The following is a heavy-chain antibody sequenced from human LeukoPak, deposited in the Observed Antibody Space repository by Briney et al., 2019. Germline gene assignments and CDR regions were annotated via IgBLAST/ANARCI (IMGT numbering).Heavy chain of an antibody. D-gene: IGHD6-19*01. V-gene: IGHV3-23*01. Sequence: GGSLRLSCAASGFTFSSYAMSWVRQAPGKGLEWVSAISGSGGSTYYADSVKGRFTISRDNSKNTLYLQMNSLKTEDTAVYYCTTVEWLVAGLDYWGQGTLVTVSS. J-gene: IGHJ4*02. CDR2: ISGSGGST. CDR3: TTVEWLVAGLDY. CDR1: GFTFSSYA.